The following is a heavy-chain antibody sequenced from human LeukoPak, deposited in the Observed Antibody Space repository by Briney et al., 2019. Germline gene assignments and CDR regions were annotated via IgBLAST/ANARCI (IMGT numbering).Heavy chain of an antibody. Sequence: GGSLRLSCAASGFTFGSYAMSWVRQAPGKGLEWVSAISGSGGSTYYADSVKGRSTISRDNSKNTLYLQMNSLRAEDTAVYYCAKSYCSSTSCRNWFDPWGQGTLVTVSS. V-gene: IGHV3-23*01. D-gene: IGHD2-2*01. CDR1: GFTFGSYA. J-gene: IGHJ5*02. CDR3: AKSYCSSTSCRNWFDP. CDR2: ISGSGGST.